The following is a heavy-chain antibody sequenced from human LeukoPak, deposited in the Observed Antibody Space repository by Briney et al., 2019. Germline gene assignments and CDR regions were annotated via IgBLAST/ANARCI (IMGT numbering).Heavy chain of an antibody. Sequence: PSESLSLTCAVYGGSFSGYYWSWIRQPPGKGLEWIGEINHSGSTNYNPSLKSRVTISVDTSKNRFSLKLSSVTAADTAVYYCARGRNIVATTNFDFWGQGTLVTVSS. J-gene: IGHJ4*02. D-gene: IGHD5-12*01. CDR1: GGSFSGYY. V-gene: IGHV4-34*01. CDR2: INHSGST. CDR3: ARGRNIVATTNFDF.